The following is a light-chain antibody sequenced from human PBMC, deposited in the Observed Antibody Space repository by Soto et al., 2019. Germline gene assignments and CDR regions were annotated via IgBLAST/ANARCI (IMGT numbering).Light chain of an antibody. Sequence: DIQMTQSPSTLSASVGDRVTITCRASQSIGSWLAWYQQKPGTAPKLLIYKASSLESGVPSRFSGSGSGTEFTLTISSLQPDDFAIYYCQQYNSYLWTFGQGTKVEIK. V-gene: IGKV1-5*03. J-gene: IGKJ1*01. CDR3: QQYNSYLWT. CDR1: QSIGSW. CDR2: KAS.